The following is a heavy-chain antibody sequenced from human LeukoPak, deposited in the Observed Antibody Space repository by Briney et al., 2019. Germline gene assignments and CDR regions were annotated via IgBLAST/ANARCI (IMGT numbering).Heavy chain of an antibody. CDR1: GFSFTSSS. V-gene: IGHV1-58*01. J-gene: IGHJ4*02. CDR2: IVVGSGNT. CDR3: AAAFGRWSAGSFEY. Sequence: GASVKVSCKASGFSFTSSSVQWVRQARGQRLEWIDWIVVGSGNTNDAQKFQERVTITGDMSTSTAYMELSSLRSEDTAVYYCAAAFGRWSAGSFEYWGQGTLVTVSS. D-gene: IGHD3-10*01.